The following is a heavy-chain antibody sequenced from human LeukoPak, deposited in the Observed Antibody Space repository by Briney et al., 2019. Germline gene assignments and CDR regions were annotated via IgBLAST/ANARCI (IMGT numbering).Heavy chain of an antibody. CDR2: IYYSGSI. CDR3: ARTFFTETWFDP. Sequence: SETLSLTCSVSGGSINSYYWSWIRQPPGKGLEWIGYIYYSGSIKYNPSLKSRVTMSVDTSKNQFSLKLSSATAADTAVYYCARTFFTETWFDPWGQGTLVTVSS. D-gene: IGHD2/OR15-2a*01. J-gene: IGHJ5*02. CDR1: GGSINSYY. V-gene: IGHV4-59*01.